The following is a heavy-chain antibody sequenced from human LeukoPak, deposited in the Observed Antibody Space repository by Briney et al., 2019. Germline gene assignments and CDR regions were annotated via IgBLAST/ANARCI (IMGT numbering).Heavy chain of an antibody. J-gene: IGHJ4*02. V-gene: IGHV4-4*07. Sequence: SETLSLTCTVSGGSISSYYWSWIRQPAGKGLEWIGRIYTSGSTNYSPSLKSRVTMSVDTPKNQFSLKLSSVTAADTAVYYCARGVNSGIYYSFDYWGQGTLVTVSS. CDR2: IYTSGST. CDR3: ARGVNSGIYYSFDY. CDR1: GGSISSYY. D-gene: IGHD1-26*01.